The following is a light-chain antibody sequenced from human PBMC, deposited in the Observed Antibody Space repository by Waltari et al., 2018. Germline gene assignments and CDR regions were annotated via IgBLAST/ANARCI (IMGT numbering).Light chain of an antibody. CDR2: GAS. CDR1: QSVSSSH. V-gene: IGKV3D-7*01. J-gene: IGKJ2*01. Sequence: EIVLTPSPGTLSLSLGESATLSCRASQSVSSSHLSWYQQNPGQAPRLLIYGASTRATGIPARFTGSGSGTDFTLTISSLQPEDFAVYYCQQDCKFYTFGQGTKLEI. CDR3: QQDCKFYT.